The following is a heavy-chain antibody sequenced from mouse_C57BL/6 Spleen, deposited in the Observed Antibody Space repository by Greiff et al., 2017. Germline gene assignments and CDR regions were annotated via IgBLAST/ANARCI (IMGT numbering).Heavy chain of an antibody. CDR2: INYDGSST. Sequence: EVKVVESEGGLVQPGSSMKLSCTASGFTFSDYYMAWVRQVPEKGLEWVANINYDGSSTYYLASLTSRFIISRDNAKNILYLQMSSLKSEDTATYYCARDRRDYWYYAVWGTGTTVTVSS. CDR3: ARDRRDYWYYAV. J-gene: IGHJ1*03. CDR1: GFTFSDYY. V-gene: IGHV5-16*01.